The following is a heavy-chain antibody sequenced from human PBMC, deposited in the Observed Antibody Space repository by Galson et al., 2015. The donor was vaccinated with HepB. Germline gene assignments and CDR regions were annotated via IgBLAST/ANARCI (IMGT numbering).Heavy chain of an antibody. J-gene: IGHJ4*02. CDR2: INWNDDK. CDR3: AHRGANADYFDY. CDR1: GFSLRVSGMG. V-gene: IGHV2-5*01. Sequence: PALVKPTQTLTLTCTFSGFSLRVSGMGVGWIRQPPGKALEWLAFINWNDDKRYNPSLKSRLTVTKDTSKNQVVLTMTNMDPVDTATYYCAHRGANADYFDYWGQGTLVTVSS. D-gene: IGHD3-16*01.